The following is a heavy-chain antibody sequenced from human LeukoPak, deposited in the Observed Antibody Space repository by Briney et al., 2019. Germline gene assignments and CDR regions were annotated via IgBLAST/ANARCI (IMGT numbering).Heavy chain of an antibody. Sequence: KSGGSLRLSCGASGFTFTKAWMNWVRQAPGRGLECVSTISDTGGRTYYADSVKGRFTISRDNSKNTLYLQMNSLRAEDTAVYYCAKGTMYYDILDCWGQGTLVTVSS. J-gene: IGHJ4*02. CDR2: ISDTGGRT. V-gene: IGHV3-23*01. CDR3: AKGTMYYDILDC. CDR1: GFTFTKAW. D-gene: IGHD3-9*01.